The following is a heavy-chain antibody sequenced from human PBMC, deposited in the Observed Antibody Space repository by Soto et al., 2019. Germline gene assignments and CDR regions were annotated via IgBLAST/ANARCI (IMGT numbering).Heavy chain of an antibody. V-gene: IGHV3-53*02. CDR1: GFTVSSNY. Sequence: EVQLVETGGGLIQPGGSLRLSCAASGFTVSSNYMSWVRQAPGKGLEWVSVIYSGGSTYYADSVKGRFTISRNNSKNTLYLQMNSLRAEDTAVYYCARDWDVYGMDVWGQGTTVTVSS. J-gene: IGHJ6*02. CDR2: IYSGGST. CDR3: ARDWDVYGMDV. D-gene: IGHD1-26*01.